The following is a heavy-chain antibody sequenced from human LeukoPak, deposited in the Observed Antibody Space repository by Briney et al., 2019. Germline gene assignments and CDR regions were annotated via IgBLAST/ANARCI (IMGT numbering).Heavy chain of an antibody. CDR2: TIPAFGTA. CDR1: GARGTFSSAV. D-gene: IGHD3-10*01. Sequence: ASVKVSCKASGARGTFSSAVITWVRQAPGQGLEWMGSTIPAFGTADYAQKFQGRVTITADESTSTAYMEVSSLRYEDTAVYYCARGGPLWFGDQYPRDWLDPWGQGTLVTVSS. V-gene: IGHV1-69*15. J-gene: IGHJ5*02. CDR3: ARGGPLWFGDQYPRDWLDP.